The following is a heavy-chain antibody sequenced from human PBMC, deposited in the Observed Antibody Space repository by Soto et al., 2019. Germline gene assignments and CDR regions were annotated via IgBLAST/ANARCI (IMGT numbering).Heavy chain of an antibody. J-gene: IGHJ3*02. CDR1: GFTFSSYA. CDR3: AKDFYYDSSGYLNAFDN. CDR2: ISGSGGST. D-gene: IGHD3-22*01. Sequence: EVQLLESGGGLVQPGGSLRLSCAASGFTFSSYAMSWVRQAPGKGLEWVSGISGSGGSTYFADSVKGRFTISRDNSKNTVYLQMNSLRAEDTAVYYCAKDFYYDSSGYLNAFDNWGQGTMVTVSS. V-gene: IGHV3-23*01.